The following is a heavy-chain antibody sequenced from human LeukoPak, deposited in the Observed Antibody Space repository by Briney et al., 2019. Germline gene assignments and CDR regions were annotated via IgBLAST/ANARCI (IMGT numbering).Heavy chain of an antibody. Sequence: GGSLRLSCAASGFTFSSYWMHWVRQAPGKGLEWVAVIWYDGSNKYYADSVKGRFTISRDNSKNTLYLQMNSLRAEDTAVYYCARDPQHYYDSSGSRYFDLWGRGTLVTVSS. J-gene: IGHJ2*01. D-gene: IGHD3-22*01. CDR3: ARDPQHYYDSSGSRYFDL. CDR2: IWYDGSNK. V-gene: IGHV3-33*08. CDR1: GFTFSSYW.